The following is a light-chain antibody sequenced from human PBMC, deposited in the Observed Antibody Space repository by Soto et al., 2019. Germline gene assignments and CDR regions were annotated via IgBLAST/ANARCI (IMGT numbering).Light chain of an antibody. CDR2: GVS. CDR1: QSISSN. V-gene: IGKV3-15*01. J-gene: IGKJ2*01. Sequence: EIVMTQSPATLSVSPGERATLSCRAGQSISSNLAWYQQIPGQAPRLLIYGVSTRAAGIPARFSGSGSGTEFTLTISSLQSEDFAVYYCQQYNNRPYTFGQGTKLEIK. CDR3: QQYNNRPYT.